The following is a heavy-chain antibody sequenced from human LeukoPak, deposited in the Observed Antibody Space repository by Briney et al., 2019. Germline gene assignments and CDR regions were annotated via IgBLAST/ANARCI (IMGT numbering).Heavy chain of an antibody. V-gene: IGHV3-15*01. D-gene: IGHD1-7*01. CDR1: GFTFSNAW. CDR2: IKSKTDGGTT. CDR3: TTGELDEYYFDY. J-gene: IGHJ4*02. Sequence: GGSLRLSCAASGFTFSNAWMSWVRQAPGKGLEWVGRIKSKTDGGTTDYAAPAKGRFTISRDDSKNTLYLQMNSLKTEDTAVYYCTTGELDEYYFDYWGQGTLVTVSS.